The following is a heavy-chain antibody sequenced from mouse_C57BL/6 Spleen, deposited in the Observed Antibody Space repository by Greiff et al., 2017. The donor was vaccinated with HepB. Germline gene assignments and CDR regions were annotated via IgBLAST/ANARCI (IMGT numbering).Heavy chain of an antibody. CDR1: GFTFSDYY. Sequence: EVKLMESEGGLVQPGSSMKLSCTASGFTFSDYYMAWVRQVPEKGLEWVANINYDGSSTYYLDSLKSRFIISRDNAKNILYLQMSSLKSEDTATYYCARDQDDYGGGYAMDYWGQGTSVTVSS. J-gene: IGHJ4*01. D-gene: IGHD2-4*01. CDR3: ARDQDDYGGGYAMDY. V-gene: IGHV5-16*01. CDR2: INYDGSST.